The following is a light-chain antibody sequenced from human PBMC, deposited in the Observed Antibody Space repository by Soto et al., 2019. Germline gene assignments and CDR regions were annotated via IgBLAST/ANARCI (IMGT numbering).Light chain of an antibody. CDR1: QSVSSY. Sequence: EIVLTQSPATLSLSPGERATLSCRASQSVSSYLAWYQQKPGQAPRLLIYDASNRATGIPARFSGSGSGTDFTLTISSLEPEDFAVYYCQQRSNWRWGFTFGPGTKVDIK. V-gene: IGKV3-11*01. J-gene: IGKJ3*01. CDR3: QQRSNWRWGFT. CDR2: DAS.